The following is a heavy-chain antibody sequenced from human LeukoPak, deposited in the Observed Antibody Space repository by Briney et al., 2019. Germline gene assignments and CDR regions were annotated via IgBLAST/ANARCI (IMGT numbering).Heavy chain of an antibody. CDR3: ASTYDILTGYDYYFDY. CDR2: IIPIFGTA. D-gene: IGHD3-9*01. J-gene: IGHJ4*02. Sequence: GSSVKVSCKASGGTFSSYAISWVRQAPGQGLEWMGGIIPIFGTANYAQKFQGRVTITTDESTSTAYMELSSLRSEDTAVYYCASTYDILTGYDYYFDYWGQGTLVTVSS. CDR1: GGTFSSYA. V-gene: IGHV1-69*05.